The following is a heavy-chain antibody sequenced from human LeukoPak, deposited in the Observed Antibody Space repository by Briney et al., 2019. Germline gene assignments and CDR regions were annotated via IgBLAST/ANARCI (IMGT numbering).Heavy chain of an antibody. J-gene: IGHJ4*02. D-gene: IGHD3-9*01. V-gene: IGHV3-53*01. CDR1: GFTVINNY. CDR2: IYSGGST. Sequence: GGSLRLSCAASGFTVINNYMSWVRQAPGKGLEWVSVIYSGGSTYYADSVKGRFTISRDISKNTVYLQMNSLRAEDTAVYYCARASGGLTGSPLYFDYWGQGTLVSVSS. CDR3: ARASGGLTGSPLYFDY.